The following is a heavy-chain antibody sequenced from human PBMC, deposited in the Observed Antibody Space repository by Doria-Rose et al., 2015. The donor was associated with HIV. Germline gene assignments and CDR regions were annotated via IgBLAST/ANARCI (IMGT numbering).Heavy chain of an antibody. CDR1: GVSLSSPGMG. D-gene: IGHD6-13*01. CDR3: ARIKSSRWYHKYYFDF. Sequence: QESGPVLVKPTETLTLTCTVSGVSLSSPGMGVSWIRQPPGKALEWLANIFSDDERSYKTSLKSRLTISRGNANSQVVLTMTDMDPVDTATYYCARIKSSRWYHKYYFDFWGQGTLVIVSA. CDR2: IFSDDER. J-gene: IGHJ4*02. V-gene: IGHV2-26*01.